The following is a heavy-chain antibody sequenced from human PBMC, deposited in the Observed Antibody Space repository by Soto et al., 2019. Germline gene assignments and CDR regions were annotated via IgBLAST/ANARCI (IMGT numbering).Heavy chain of an antibody. V-gene: IGHV1-18*01. CDR2: IDAEDGKT. CDR1: GYTFTSYG. CDR3: ATAGEAVAGSFDY. J-gene: IGHJ4*02. Sequence: DSVKVSCKASGYTFTSYGISWVRQPPGQGLEWMGGIDAEDGKTNYAQKLQGRVTMTTDTSTNTAYMELSSLRSEDTAVYYCATAGEAVAGSFDYWGQGTLVTVSS. D-gene: IGHD6-19*01.